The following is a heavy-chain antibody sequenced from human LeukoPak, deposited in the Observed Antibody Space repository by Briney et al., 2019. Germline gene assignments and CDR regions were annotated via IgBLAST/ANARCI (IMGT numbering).Heavy chain of an antibody. V-gene: IGHV1-46*01. D-gene: IGHD5-18*01. CDR1: GYTFTSYY. Sequence: ASVKVSCKASGYTFTSYYMHWVRQAPGQGLEWMGITNPSGGSTSYAQKFQGRVTMTRDTSTSTVYMELSSLRPEATAVYYCARDGGIQLWITGIDYWGQGTLVTVSS. CDR2: TNPSGGST. J-gene: IGHJ4*02. CDR3: ARDGGIQLWITGIDY.